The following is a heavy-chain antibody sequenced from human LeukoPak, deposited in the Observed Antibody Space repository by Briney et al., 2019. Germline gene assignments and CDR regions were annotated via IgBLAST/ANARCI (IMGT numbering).Heavy chain of an antibody. CDR3: ASTSSTINFDY. CDR2: IYYSGST. CDR1: GGSISSSSYY. V-gene: IGHV4-39*01. J-gene: IGHJ4*02. D-gene: IGHD2-2*01. Sequence: SETLSLTCTVSGGSISSSSYYWGWIRQPPGKGLEWIGSIYYSGSTYYNPSLKSRVTISVDTSKNQFSLKLSSVTAADTAVYYCASTSSTINFDYWGQGTLVTVSS.